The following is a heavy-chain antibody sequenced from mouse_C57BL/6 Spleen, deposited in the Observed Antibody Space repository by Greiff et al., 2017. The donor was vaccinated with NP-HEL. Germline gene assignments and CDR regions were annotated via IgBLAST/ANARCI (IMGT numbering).Heavy chain of an antibody. J-gene: IGHJ1*03. Sequence: VQLQQSGAELVKPGASVKISCKASGYAFSSYWMNWVKQRPGKGLEWIGQIYPGDGDTNYNGKFKGKATLTADKSSSTAYMQLSSLTSEDSAVYFCARQYSNYYWYFDVWGTGTTVTVSS. CDR1: GYAFSSYW. V-gene: IGHV1-80*01. CDR2: IYPGDGDT. CDR3: ARQYSNYYWYFDV. D-gene: IGHD2-5*01.